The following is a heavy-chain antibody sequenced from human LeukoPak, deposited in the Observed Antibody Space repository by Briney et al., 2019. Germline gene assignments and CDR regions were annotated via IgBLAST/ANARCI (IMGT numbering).Heavy chain of an antibody. V-gene: IGHV1-46*01. CDR2: INPSGGST. Sequence: ASVKVSCKASGYTFTSYYMHWVRQAPGQGLEWMGIINPSGGSTSYAQKFQGRVTMTRDMSTSTVYMELSSLRSEDTAVYYCARVGSSWYDLLYFDYWGQGTLVTVSS. D-gene: IGHD6-13*01. J-gene: IGHJ4*02. CDR3: ARVGSSWYDLLYFDY. CDR1: GYTFTSYY.